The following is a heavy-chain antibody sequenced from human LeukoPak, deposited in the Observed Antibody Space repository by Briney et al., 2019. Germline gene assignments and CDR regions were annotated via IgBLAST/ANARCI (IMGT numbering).Heavy chain of an antibody. J-gene: IGHJ3*02. Sequence: PSQTLSLTCTVSGGSISSGGYYWSWIRQPPGKGLEWIGYIYHSGSTYYNPSLKSRVTISVDRSKNQFSLKLSSVTAADTAVYYCARLTSFVIDAFDIWGQGTMVTVSS. CDR2: IYHSGST. CDR1: GGSISSGGYY. CDR3: ARLTSFVIDAFDI. D-gene: IGHD2-2*01. V-gene: IGHV4-30-2*01.